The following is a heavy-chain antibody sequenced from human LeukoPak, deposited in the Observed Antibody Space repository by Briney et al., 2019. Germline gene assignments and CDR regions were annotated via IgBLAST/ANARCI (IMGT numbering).Heavy chain of an antibody. D-gene: IGHD6-13*01. CDR2: VNHSGST. V-gene: IGHV4-34*01. J-gene: IGHJ4*02. Sequence: SETLSLTCTVSDGTINTGDYYWNWIRQPPGKGLEWIGEVNHSGSTNYNPSLKSRVSISVDTSKNQFSLKLSSVTAADTAVYYCARRLLPIAATGTLDSWSQGTLATVSS. CDR1: DGTINTGDYY. CDR3: ARRLLPIAATGTLDS.